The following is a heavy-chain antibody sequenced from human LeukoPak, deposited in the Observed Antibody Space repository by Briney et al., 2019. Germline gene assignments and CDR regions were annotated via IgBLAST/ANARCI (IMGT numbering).Heavy chain of an antibody. V-gene: IGHV4-34*01. CDR2: INHSGST. CDR3: ARVKVYCSSTSCPLGWFDP. CDR1: GGSFSGYY. D-gene: IGHD2-2*01. J-gene: IGHJ5*02. Sequence: SETLSLSCAVYGGSFSGYYWSWIRQPPGKGLEWIGEINHSGSTNYNPSLKSRVTISVDASKNQFSLKLSSVTAADTAVYYCARVKVYCSSTSCPLGWFDPWGQGTLVTVPS.